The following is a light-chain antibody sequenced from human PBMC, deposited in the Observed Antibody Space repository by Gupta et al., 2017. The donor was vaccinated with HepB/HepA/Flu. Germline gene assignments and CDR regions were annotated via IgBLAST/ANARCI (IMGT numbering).Light chain of an antibody. CDR3: ALYMGSGISV. CDR1: SGSVSTSYL. Sequence: QTVVTQQPSFSVSPGGTATLTCGLSSGSVSTSYLPSWYQQTPGPAPRTLIYSTNTRPSGVPNRFSGSILGNTASLTIAGAQADDESDYYCALYMGSGISVFGGGTKLTVL. J-gene: IGLJ2*01. V-gene: IGLV8-61*01. CDR2: STN.